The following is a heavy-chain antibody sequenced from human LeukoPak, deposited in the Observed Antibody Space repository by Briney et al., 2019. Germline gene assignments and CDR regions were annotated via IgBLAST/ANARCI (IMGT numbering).Heavy chain of an antibody. CDR1: GFTFSTYA. CDR2: INWNGGST. J-gene: IGHJ4*02. V-gene: IGHV3-20*04. D-gene: IGHD1-26*01. CDR3: ARGEGDGNFDY. Sequence: GGSLRLSCAASGFTFSTYAMTWARQAPGKGLEWVSGINWNGGSTGYADSVKGRFTVSRDNAKNSLYLQMNSLRAEDTALYYCARGEGDGNFDYWGQGTLVTVSS.